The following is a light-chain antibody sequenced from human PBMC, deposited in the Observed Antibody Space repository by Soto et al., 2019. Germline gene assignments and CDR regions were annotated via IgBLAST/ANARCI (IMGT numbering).Light chain of an antibody. CDR2: DAS. CDR3: QQYNSYPWT. J-gene: IGKJ1*01. CDR1: QSISSS. V-gene: IGKV1-5*01. Sequence: DIQMTQSPSTLSASVGDRVTVTCRASQSISSSLAWYQRKPGKAPELLIYDASSLESGVPSRFSGSGSGTEFTLTISSLQPDDSATYYCQQYNSYPWTFGQGTKVDIK.